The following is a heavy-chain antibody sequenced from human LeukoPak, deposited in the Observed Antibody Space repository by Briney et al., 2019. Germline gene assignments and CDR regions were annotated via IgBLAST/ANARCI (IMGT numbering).Heavy chain of an antibody. CDR1: GGTFSSYA. V-gene: IGHV3-23*01. Sequence: ASVKVSCKASGGTFSSYAMSWVRQAPGKGLEWVSAISGSGGGTYYADSVKGRFTISRDNSKNTLYLQMNSLRAEDTAVYYCAKGFQGTYYDFWSGSYNFDYWGQGTLVTVSS. J-gene: IGHJ4*02. D-gene: IGHD3-3*01. CDR3: AKGFQGTYYDFWSGSYNFDY. CDR2: ISGSGGGT.